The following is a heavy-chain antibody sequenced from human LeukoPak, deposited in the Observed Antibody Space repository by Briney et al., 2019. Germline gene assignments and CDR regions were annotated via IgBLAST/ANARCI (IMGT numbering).Heavy chain of an antibody. J-gene: IGHJ4*02. Sequence: GGSLRLSCAASGFTFSSYAMHWVRQAPGKGLEWVAVISYDGSNKYYADSVKGRFTISRDNSKNTLYLQMNSLRAEDTAVYYCARMDRLITMVRGVISTVEKYYFDYWGQGTLVTVSS. CDR3: ARMDRLITMVRGVISTVEKYYFDY. D-gene: IGHD3-10*01. V-gene: IGHV3-30-3*01. CDR1: GFTFSSYA. CDR2: ISYDGSNK.